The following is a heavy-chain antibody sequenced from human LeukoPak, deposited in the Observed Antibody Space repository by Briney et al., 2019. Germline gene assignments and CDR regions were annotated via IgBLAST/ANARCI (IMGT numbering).Heavy chain of an antibody. CDR1: GFSFSAYI. Sequence: GGSLRLSSAASGFSFSAYIMNWVRQAPGRGLEWVSSITSNSNYIYYADSVRGRFTISRDNAKNSLFLQMNSLRAEDTAVYYCARWLVGALKPGAFDVWGQGTMVTVSS. V-gene: IGHV3-21*01. CDR3: ARWLVGALKPGAFDV. CDR2: ITSNSNYI. J-gene: IGHJ3*01. D-gene: IGHD1-26*01.